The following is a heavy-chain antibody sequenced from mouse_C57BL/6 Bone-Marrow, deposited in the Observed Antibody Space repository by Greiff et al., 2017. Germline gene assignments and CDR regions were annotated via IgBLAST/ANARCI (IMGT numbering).Heavy chain of an antibody. CDR1: GFTFSSYT. CDR2: ISGGGGNT. Sequence: EVMLVESGGGLVKPGGSLKLSCAASGFTFSSYTMSWVRQTPEKRLEWVATISGGGGNTYYPDSVKGRVTISRDNAKNTLYLQMSSLRSEDTALYYCARRVFPYYAMDYWGQGTSVTVSS. V-gene: IGHV5-9*01. CDR3: ARRVFPYYAMDY. J-gene: IGHJ4*01.